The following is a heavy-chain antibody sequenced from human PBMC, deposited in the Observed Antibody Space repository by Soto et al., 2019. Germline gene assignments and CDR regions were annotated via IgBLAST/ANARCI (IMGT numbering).Heavy chain of an antibody. CDR2: ISAYNGNT. V-gene: IGHV1-18*01. CDR1: RYTFTSFG. Sequence: ASVKVSSKASRYTFTSFGISWVRQAPGQRLEWMGWISAYNGNTNYAQKLQGRVTMTTDTSTSTAYMELRSLRSDDTAVYYCARGWAAAGTDYYYGMDVWGQGTTVTVSS. D-gene: IGHD6-13*01. CDR3: ARGWAAAGTDYYYGMDV. J-gene: IGHJ6*02.